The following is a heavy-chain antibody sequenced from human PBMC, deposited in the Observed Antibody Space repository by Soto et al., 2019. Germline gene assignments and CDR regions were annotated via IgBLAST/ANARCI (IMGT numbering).Heavy chain of an antibody. J-gene: IGHJ4*02. CDR3: ARESEDLTSNFDY. CDR1: GFIFTRYS. Sequence: KPGGSLRLSCAASGFIFTRYSMNWVRQAPGKGLEWVSSISSTTNYIYYGDSMKGRFTISRDNAKNSLYLEMNSLRAEDTAVYYCARESEDLTSNFDYRGQGPLVTVSS. V-gene: IGHV3-21*06. CDR2: ISSTTNYI.